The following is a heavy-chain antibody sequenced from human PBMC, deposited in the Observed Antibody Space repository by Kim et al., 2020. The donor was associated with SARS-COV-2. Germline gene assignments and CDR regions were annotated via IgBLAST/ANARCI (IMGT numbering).Heavy chain of an antibody. D-gene: IGHD3-22*01. CDR1: GYTFTSYG. Sequence: ASVKVSCKASGYTFTSYGISWVRQAPGQGLEWMGWISAYNGNTNYAQKLQGRVTMTTDTSTSTAYMELRSLRSDDTAVYYCARDQMYYYDSTAAGGGWFDPWGQGTLVTVSS. J-gene: IGHJ5*02. CDR2: ISAYNGNT. V-gene: IGHV1-18*01. CDR3: ARDQMYYYDSTAAGGGWFDP.